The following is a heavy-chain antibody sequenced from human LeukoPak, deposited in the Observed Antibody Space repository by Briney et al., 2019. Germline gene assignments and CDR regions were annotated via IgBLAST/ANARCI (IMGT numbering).Heavy chain of an antibody. CDR2: INHSGST. V-gene: IGHV4-34*01. Sequence: PSETLSLTCAVYGGSFSGYYWSWIRQPPGKGLEWIGEINHSGSTNYNPSLKSRVTISVDTSKNQFSLKLSSVTAADTTVYYCARANGRSYFQHWGQGTLVTVSS. D-gene: IGHD1-1*01. J-gene: IGHJ1*01. CDR1: GGSFSGYY. CDR3: ARANGRSYFQH.